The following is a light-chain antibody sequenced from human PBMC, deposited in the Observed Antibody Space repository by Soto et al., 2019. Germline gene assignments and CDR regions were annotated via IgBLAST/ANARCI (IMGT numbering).Light chain of an antibody. V-gene: IGLV2-8*01. J-gene: IGLJ1*01. CDR1: NSDVGGYNY. Sequence: SALTKPPSASGSPGQSVTISCTGTNSDVGGYNYVSWYQQHPGKAPKLMIYGVSKRPSGVPDRFSGSKSGNTASLTVSGLQAEDEADYYCSSYAGSSSFDVFGTGTKVTVL. CDR2: GVS. CDR3: SSYAGSSSFDV.